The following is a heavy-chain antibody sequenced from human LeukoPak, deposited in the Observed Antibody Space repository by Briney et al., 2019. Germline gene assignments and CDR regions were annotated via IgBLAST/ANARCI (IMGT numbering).Heavy chain of an antibody. CDR2: INHSGST. V-gene: IGHV4-34*01. J-gene: IGHJ4*02. CDR1: GGSFSGYY. D-gene: IGHD6-19*01. Sequence: SETLSLTCAVSGGSFSGYYWSWIRQPPGKGLEWIGEINHSGSTNYNPSLKSRVTMSVDTSKNQFYLKLSSVTAADTAVYYFSRPGPPYSSGWFPFDYWGQGSLVTVSS. CDR3: SRPGPPYSSGWFPFDY.